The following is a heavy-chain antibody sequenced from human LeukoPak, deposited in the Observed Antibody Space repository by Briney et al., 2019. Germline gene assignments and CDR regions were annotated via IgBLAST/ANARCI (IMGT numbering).Heavy chain of an antibody. V-gene: IGHV4-61*02. CDR3: ASDGGQQQLELGYYYYYYMDV. Sequence: SETLSLTCTVSGGSISSGSYYWSWIRQPAGKGLEWIGRIYTSGSTNYNPSLKSRVTISVDTSKNQFSLKLSSVTAADTAVCYCASDGGQQQLELGYYYYYYMDVWGKGTTVTVSS. J-gene: IGHJ6*03. CDR2: IYTSGST. D-gene: IGHD6-13*01. CDR1: GGSISSGSYY.